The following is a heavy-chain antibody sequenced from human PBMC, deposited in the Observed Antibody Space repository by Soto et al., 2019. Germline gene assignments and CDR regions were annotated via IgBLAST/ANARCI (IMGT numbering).Heavy chain of an antibody. CDR3: ATSKLNYDILTGYYYFDY. D-gene: IGHD3-9*01. Sequence: GGSLGLSCAASGFTFSSYAMSWVRQAPGKGLEWVSYISGSGGSIYYADSVKGRFTISRDNSKNTLYLQMNSLRAEDTAVYYCATSKLNYDILTGYYYFDYWGQGTLVTVSS. J-gene: IGHJ4*02. V-gene: IGHV3-23*01. CDR1: GFTFSSYA. CDR2: ISGSGGSI.